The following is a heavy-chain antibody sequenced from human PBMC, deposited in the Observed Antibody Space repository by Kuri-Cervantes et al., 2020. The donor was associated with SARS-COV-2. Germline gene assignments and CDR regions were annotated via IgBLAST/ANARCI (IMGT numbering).Heavy chain of an antibody. V-gene: IGHV3-23*01. Sequence: GESLKISCTVSGDSVSNDNHYWTWIRQPPGKGLEWVSAISGSGGSTYFADSVKGRFTISRDNSRTTLFLQMNTLRAEDTAVYYCARDCSSPYKYYYYYYMDVWGKGTTVTVSS. CDR3: ARDCSSPYKYYYYYYMDV. CDR1: GDSVSNDNHY. D-gene: IGHD6-13*01. CDR2: ISGSGGST. J-gene: IGHJ6*03.